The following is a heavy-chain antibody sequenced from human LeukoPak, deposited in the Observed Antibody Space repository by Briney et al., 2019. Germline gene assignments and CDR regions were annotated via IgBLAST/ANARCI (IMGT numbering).Heavy chain of an antibody. D-gene: IGHD1-26*01. J-gene: IGHJ4*02. CDR2: MNPNSGNT. Sequence: ASVKVSCKASGYTFTSYDINWVRQATGQGLEWMGWMNPNSGNTGYAQKFQGRVTMTRNTSISTAYMELSSLRSEDTAVYYCARVWLVGATRNRLYYFDYWGQGTLVTVSS. V-gene: IGHV1-8*01. CDR3: ARVWLVGATRNRLYYFDY. CDR1: GYTFTSYD.